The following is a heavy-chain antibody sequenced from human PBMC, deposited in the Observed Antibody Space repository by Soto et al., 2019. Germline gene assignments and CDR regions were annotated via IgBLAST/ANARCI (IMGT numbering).Heavy chain of an antibody. V-gene: IGHV3-7*01. J-gene: IGHJ4*02. CDR2: ISEGGSKK. D-gene: IGHD3-16*02. Sequence: GGSLRLSCAASGFTFSSYAMSWVRQAPGKGLEWVSDISEGGSKKYYVDSVKGRFTISRDNAKNTLYLQMNSLRAEDTAVYYCARETSGHDYIWGSYRYTDFGYWGQGTLVTVSS. CDR3: ARETSGHDYIWGSYRYTDFGY. CDR1: GFTFSSYA.